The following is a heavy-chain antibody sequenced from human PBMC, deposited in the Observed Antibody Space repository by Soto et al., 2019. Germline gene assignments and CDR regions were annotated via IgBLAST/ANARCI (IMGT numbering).Heavy chain of an antibody. J-gene: IGHJ4*02. CDR3: ARYVAGQYNWNDVTLDY. D-gene: IGHD1-20*01. CDR2: IIPIFGTA. Sequence: QVQLVQSGAEVKKPGSSVKVSCKASGGTFSSYAISWVRQAPGQGLEWMGGIIPIFGTANYAQKFQGRVTITADESTSTAYMELSSLRSEDTAVYYCARYVAGQYNWNDVTLDYWGQGTLVTVSS. CDR1: GGTFSSYA. V-gene: IGHV1-69*12.